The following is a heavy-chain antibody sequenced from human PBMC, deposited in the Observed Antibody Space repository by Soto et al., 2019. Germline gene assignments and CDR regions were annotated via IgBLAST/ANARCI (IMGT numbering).Heavy chain of an antibody. CDR3: AKDLGDSLYYFDY. V-gene: IGHV3-30*18. CDR2: ISYDGSNK. Sequence: QVQLVESGGGVVQPGRSLRLSCAASGFTFSSYGMHWVRQAPGKGLEWVAVISYDGSNKYYADSVKGRFTISRDNSKNTLDLQMNSLRAEDTAVYYCAKDLGDSLYYFDYWGQGTLVTVSS. D-gene: IGHD4-17*01. CDR1: GFTFSSYG. J-gene: IGHJ4*02.